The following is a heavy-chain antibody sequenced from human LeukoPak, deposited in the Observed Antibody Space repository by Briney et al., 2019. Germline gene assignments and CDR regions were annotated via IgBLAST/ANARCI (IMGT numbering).Heavy chain of an antibody. CDR1: GFTFSNYA. CDR2: ISASGGST. CDR3: VKGLGTVAGPFDY. D-gene: IGHD6-19*01. V-gene: IGHV3-23*01. Sequence: PGGSLGLSCAASGFTFSNYALTWVRQAPGKGLEWVSAISASGGSTYYADSVKGRFTISRDNSKNTLSLQMNSLRAEDTAIYYCVKGLGTVAGPFDYWGQGALVTVSS. J-gene: IGHJ4*02.